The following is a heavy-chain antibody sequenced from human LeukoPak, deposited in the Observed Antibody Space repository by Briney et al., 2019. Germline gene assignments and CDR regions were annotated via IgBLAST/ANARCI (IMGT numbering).Heavy chain of an antibody. J-gene: IGHJ5*02. CDR3: ARDAVLEWLSASPNWFDP. Sequence: RASVKVSCKASGYTFTGYYMHWVRQAPGQGLEWMGWINPNSGGTNYAQKFQGRVTMTRDTSISTAYMELSRLRSDDTAVYYCARDAVLEWLSASPNWFDPWGQGTLVTVSS. V-gene: IGHV1-2*02. CDR1: GYTFTGYY. CDR2: INPNSGGT. D-gene: IGHD3-3*01.